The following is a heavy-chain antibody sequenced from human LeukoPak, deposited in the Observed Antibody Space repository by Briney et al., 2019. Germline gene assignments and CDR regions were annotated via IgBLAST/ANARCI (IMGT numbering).Heavy chain of an antibody. Sequence: PGGSLRLSCAASGFIFSNYAMSWVRQAPGKGPEWVSYISSTGTTVYYAGSVKGRFTISRANAESSLDLQMNTLREEDTAAYYCVRDGPYTGPFDEWGQGTLVTVSS. D-gene: IGHD5-12*01. J-gene: IGHJ4*02. V-gene: IGHV3-48*02. CDR1: GFIFSNYA. CDR3: VRDGPYTGPFDE. CDR2: ISSTGTTV.